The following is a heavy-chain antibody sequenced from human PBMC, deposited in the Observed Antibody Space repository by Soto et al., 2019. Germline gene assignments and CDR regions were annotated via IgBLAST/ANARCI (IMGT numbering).Heavy chain of an antibody. Sequence: EVQLVESGGGLVKPGGSLRLSCAASGFTFSSYSMNWVRQAPGKGLEWVSSISSSSSYIYYADSVKGRFTISRDNAKNSLYLQMNSLRAEDTAVYYCAREKDGYTYFDYWGQGTLVTVSS. CDR1: GFTFSSYS. CDR2: ISSSSSYI. CDR3: AREKDGYTYFDY. D-gene: IGHD5-12*01. V-gene: IGHV3-21*01. J-gene: IGHJ4*02.